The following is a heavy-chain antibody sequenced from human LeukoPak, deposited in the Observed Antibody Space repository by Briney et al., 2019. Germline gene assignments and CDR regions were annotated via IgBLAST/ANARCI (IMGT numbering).Heavy chain of an antibody. J-gene: IGHJ4*02. Sequence: GGSLRLSCAASGFTFSSYGMHWVRQAPGKGLEWVAVIWYDGTNKYYADSVKGRFTISRDNSKNTLFLQMNILRAEDTAVYYCAKSTVAANDFWGQGTLVTVSS. V-gene: IGHV3-33*06. CDR2: IWYDGTNK. CDR3: AKSTVAANDF. D-gene: IGHD4-11*01. CDR1: GFTFSSYG.